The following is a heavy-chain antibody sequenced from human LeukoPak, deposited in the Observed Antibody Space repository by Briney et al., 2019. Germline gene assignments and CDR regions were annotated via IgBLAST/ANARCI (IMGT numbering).Heavy chain of an antibody. CDR3: AKAPAVAGFLNWFDP. J-gene: IGHJ5*02. CDR1: GFTFSSSA. CDR2: ISGRGGST. Sequence: GGSLRLSCAASGFTFSSSAMTWVRQAPGKGLEWVSAISGRGGSTHYTDSVKGRFTISRDNSKNTVYLQMNSLRAEDTAVYYCAKAPAVAGFLNWFDPWGQGTLVTVSS. D-gene: IGHD6-19*01. V-gene: IGHV3-23*01.